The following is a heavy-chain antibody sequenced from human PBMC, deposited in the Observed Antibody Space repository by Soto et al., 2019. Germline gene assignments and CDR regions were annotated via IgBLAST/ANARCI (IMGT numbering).Heavy chain of an antibody. D-gene: IGHD1-26*01. CDR1: GGTFSSYA. J-gene: IGHJ6*02. Sequence: GASVKVSCKASGGTFSSYAISWVRQAPGQGLEWMGGIIPIFGTANYAQKFQGRVTITADESTSTAYMELSSLRSEDTAVYYCARSQGDSGSNYYYYGMDVWGQGTTVTVSS. V-gene: IGHV1-69*13. CDR3: ARSQGDSGSNYYYYGMDV. CDR2: IIPIFGTA.